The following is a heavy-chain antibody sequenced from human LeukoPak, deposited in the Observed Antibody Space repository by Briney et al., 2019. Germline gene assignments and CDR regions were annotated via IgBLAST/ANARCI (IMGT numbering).Heavy chain of an antibody. CDR3: ARHKSDYVPFNGMDV. J-gene: IGHJ6*02. D-gene: IGHD4-17*01. Sequence: KFQGRVTITRDTYANTAYMELSSLRSEDTAVYYCARHKSDYVPFNGMDVWGQGTTVTVSS. V-gene: IGHV1-3*01.